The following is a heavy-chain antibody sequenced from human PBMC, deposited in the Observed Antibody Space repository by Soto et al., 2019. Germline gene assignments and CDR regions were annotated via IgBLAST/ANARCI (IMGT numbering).Heavy chain of an antibody. CDR1: GVTFSSYA. V-gene: IGHV1-69*13. CDR2: IIPIFGTA. J-gene: IGHJ4*02. D-gene: IGHD3-22*01. CDR3: ASHYDSSGYYYRGLDY. Sequence: SVKVSCKASGVTFSSYAISWVRQAPGQGLEWMGGIIPIFGTADYAQKFQGRVTITADESTSTAYMELSSLRSEDTAVYYCASHYDSSGYYYRGLDYWGQGTLVTVSS.